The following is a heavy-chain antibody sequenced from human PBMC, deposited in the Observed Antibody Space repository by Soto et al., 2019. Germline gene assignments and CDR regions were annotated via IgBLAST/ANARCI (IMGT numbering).Heavy chain of an antibody. Sequence: QMQLVQSGPEVKKPGTSVKVSCKASGFTFTSSAVQWVRQARGQRLEWIGWIVVGSGNTNYAQKFQERVTITRDMSTSTAYMELSSLRSEDTAVYYCAAGHFYDSSGYQMYYFDYWGQGTLVTVSS. V-gene: IGHV1-58*01. CDR1: GFTFTSSA. CDR3: AAGHFYDSSGYQMYYFDY. J-gene: IGHJ4*02. D-gene: IGHD3-22*01. CDR2: IVVGSGNT.